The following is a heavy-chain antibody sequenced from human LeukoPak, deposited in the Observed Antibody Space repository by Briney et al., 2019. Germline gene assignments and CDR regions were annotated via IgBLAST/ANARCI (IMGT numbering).Heavy chain of an antibody. J-gene: IGHJ3*02. CDR1: GGSFSGYY. Sequence: SETLSLTCAVYGGSFSGYYWSWIPQPPGKGLEWSVEINHSGSTNYNPSLKSRVTISVDTSKNQFSLKRSSVTAADTAVYYCARVAVAHDACDIWGQETMVTVSS. V-gene: IGHV4-34*01. CDR2: INHSGST. D-gene: IGHD5-12*01. CDR3: ARVAVAHDACDI.